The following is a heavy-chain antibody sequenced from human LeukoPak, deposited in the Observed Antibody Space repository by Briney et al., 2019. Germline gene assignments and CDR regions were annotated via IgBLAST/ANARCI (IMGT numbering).Heavy chain of an antibody. Sequence: PSETLSLTCAVSGYSISSGYYWGWIRQPPGKGLEWIGSIYHSGSTYYNPSLKSRVTISVDTSKNQFSLKLSSVTAADTAVYYCARLVGATDAFDIWGQGTMVTVSS. CDR1: GYSISSGYY. D-gene: IGHD1-26*01. V-gene: IGHV4-38-2*01. J-gene: IGHJ3*02. CDR3: ARLVGATDAFDI. CDR2: IYHSGST.